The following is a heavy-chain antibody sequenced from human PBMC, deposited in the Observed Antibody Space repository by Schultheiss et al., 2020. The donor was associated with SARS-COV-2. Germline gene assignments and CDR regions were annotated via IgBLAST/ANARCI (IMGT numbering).Heavy chain of an antibody. V-gene: IGHV3-21*01. J-gene: IGHJ6*02. Sequence: GGSLRLSCAASGFTFSSYAMSWVRQAPGKGLEWVSSISSSSSYIYYADSVKGRFTISRDNAKNSLYLQMNSLRAEDTAVYYCAWGGDYLDGMDVWGQGTTVTVSS. CDR2: ISSSSSYI. D-gene: IGHD4-17*01. CDR3: AWGGDYLDGMDV. CDR1: GFTFSSYA.